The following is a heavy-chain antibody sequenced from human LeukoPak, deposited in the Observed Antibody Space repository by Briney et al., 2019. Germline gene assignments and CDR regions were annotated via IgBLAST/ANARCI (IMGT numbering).Heavy chain of an antibody. CDR2: INTNSGGT. Sequence: PSVSLSCKASGYTFTVYYMHWARHARRQGLEWMGWINTNSGGTNYAQKFQGRVTMTRDTSISKAYMELSRLRSDDTAVYYCARGLQAGIFDYWGQGTLVTVSS. J-gene: IGHJ4*02. CDR1: GYTFTVYY. V-gene: IGHV1-2*02. D-gene: IGHD1-1*01. CDR3: ARGLQAGIFDY.